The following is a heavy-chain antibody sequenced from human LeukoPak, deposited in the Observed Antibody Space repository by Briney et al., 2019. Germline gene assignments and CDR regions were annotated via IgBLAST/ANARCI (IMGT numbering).Heavy chain of an antibody. D-gene: IGHD2/OR15-2a*01. Sequence: PSETLSLTCTVSGGSISSGGYDWSWIRQHPGKGLEWIGYIYYSGSTYYNPSLKSRVTISVDTSKNQFSLKLSSVTAADTAVYYCARSFSSMAPDYWGQGTLVTVSS. CDR1: GGSISSGGYD. V-gene: IGHV4-31*03. CDR3: ARSFSSMAPDY. CDR2: IYYSGST. J-gene: IGHJ4*02.